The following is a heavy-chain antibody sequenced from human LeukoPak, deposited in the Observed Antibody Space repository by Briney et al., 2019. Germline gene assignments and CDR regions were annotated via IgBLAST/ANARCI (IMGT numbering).Heavy chain of an antibody. J-gene: IGHJ5*02. V-gene: IGHV4-38-2*02. Sequence: PSETLSLTCTVSGYSISSGYYWGWIRQPPGKGLEWIGSIYHSGSTYYNPSLKSRVTISVDTSKNQFSLKLSSVTAADTAVYYCARVWFGELLSWFDPWGQGTLVTVSS. CDR1: GYSISSGYY. CDR2: IYHSGST. CDR3: ARVWFGELLSWFDP. D-gene: IGHD3-10*01.